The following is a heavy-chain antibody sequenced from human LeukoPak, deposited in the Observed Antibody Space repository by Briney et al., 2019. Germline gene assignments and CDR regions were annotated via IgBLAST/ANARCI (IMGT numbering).Heavy chain of an antibody. CDR1: GGSISSYY. CDR3: ARENHYYGSGSYYIGAFDI. J-gene: IGHJ3*02. Sequence: SETLSLTCTVSGGSISSYYWSWIRQPPGKGLEWIGYIYYSGSTNYNPSLKSRVTMSVDTSKNQFSLKLSSVTAADTAVYYCARENHYYGSGSYYIGAFDIWGQGTMVTVSS. CDR2: IYYSGST. V-gene: IGHV4-59*12. D-gene: IGHD3-10*01.